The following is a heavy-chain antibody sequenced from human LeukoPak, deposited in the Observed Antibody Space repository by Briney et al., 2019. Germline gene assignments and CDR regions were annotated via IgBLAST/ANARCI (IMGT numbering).Heavy chain of an antibody. CDR1: GGSISSYY. D-gene: IGHD2-8*01. J-gene: IGHJ4*02. Sequence: SETLSLTCTVSGGSISSYYWSWIRQPPGKGLEWIGYIYYSGSTNYNPSLKSRVTISVDTSKNQFSLKLSSVTAADTAVYYCARGGVGQLRNWGQGTLVTVSS. CDR3: ARGGVGQLRN. CDR2: IYYSGST. V-gene: IGHV4-59*01.